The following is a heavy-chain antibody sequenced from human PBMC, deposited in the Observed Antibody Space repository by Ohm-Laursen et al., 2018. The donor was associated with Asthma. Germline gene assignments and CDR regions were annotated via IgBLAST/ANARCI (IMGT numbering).Heavy chain of an antibody. J-gene: IGHJ4*02. V-gene: IGHV3-21*01. D-gene: IGHD4-17*01. CDR2: ISSSSSYI. CDR1: GYTFSRYS. CDR3: ARNGDYGY. Sequence: SLRLSCAASGYTFSRYSIHWVRQIPGKGLERVSSISSSSSYIYYADSVKGRFTISRDNAKNSLYLQMNSLRAEDTAVYYCARNGDYGYWGQGTLVTVSS.